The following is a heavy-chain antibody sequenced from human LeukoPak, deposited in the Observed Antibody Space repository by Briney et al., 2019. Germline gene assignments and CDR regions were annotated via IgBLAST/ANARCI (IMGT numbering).Heavy chain of an antibody. D-gene: IGHD3-22*01. J-gene: IGHJ4*02. CDR3: ARTDYYDSPVDY. Sequence: PSETLSLTCTVSGGSISSYYWSWIRQPPGKGLEWIGYIYYSGSTNYNPSLKSRVTISVDTSKNQFSLKLSSVTAADTAVHYCARTDYYDSPVDYWGQGTLVTVSS. V-gene: IGHV4-59*01. CDR1: GGSISSYY. CDR2: IYYSGST.